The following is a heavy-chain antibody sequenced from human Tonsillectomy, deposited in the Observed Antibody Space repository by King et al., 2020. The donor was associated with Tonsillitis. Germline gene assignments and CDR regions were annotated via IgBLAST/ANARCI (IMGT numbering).Heavy chain of an antibody. D-gene: IGHD3-22*01. CDR3: AKGYYDNSGYSSLYYYYGMDV. Sequence: VQLVESGGGLVQPGRSLRLPCVASGITFDDYAMHWVRQAPGKGLEWVSGISWNSGSIGYADSVKGRFTISRDNAKNSLYLQMNSLRAEDTALYYCAKGYYDNSGYSSLYYYYGMDVWGQGTTVTVSS. J-gene: IGHJ6*02. CDR2: ISWNSGSI. CDR1: GITFDDYA. V-gene: IGHV3-9*01.